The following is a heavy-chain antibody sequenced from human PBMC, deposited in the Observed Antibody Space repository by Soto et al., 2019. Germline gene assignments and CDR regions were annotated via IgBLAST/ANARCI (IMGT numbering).Heavy chain of an antibody. CDR2: ISPYNGNT. J-gene: IGHJ6*02. D-gene: IGHD5-18*01. CDR3: ARDHRQYTDAYSIVGMDV. V-gene: IGHV1-18*01. Sequence: QVQLVQSGAEVKKPGASVKVSCRASGYTFSTYGISWVRQAPGQGLEWMGWISPYNGNTDYAQKFQGRVIMTTDTSTSTVYMDLGSLRSDDTAIYYCARDHRQYTDAYSIVGMDVWGQGTTVTVSS. CDR1: GYTFSTYG.